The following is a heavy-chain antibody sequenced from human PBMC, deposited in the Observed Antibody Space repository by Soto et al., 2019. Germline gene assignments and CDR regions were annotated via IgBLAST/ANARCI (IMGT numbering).Heavy chain of an antibody. Sequence: PGESLKISCKGSGYSFTSYWIGWVRQMPGKGLEWKGIIYPGDSDTRNSPSFQGQVTISADKSISTTYLKWSSLKASDTAMFYCARPNLPLGYCSSTSCYANWFDPWGQGTLVTVSS. J-gene: IGHJ5*02. D-gene: IGHD2-2*01. CDR3: ARPNLPLGYCSSTSCYANWFDP. CDR2: IYPGDSDT. CDR1: GYSFTSYW. V-gene: IGHV5-51*01.